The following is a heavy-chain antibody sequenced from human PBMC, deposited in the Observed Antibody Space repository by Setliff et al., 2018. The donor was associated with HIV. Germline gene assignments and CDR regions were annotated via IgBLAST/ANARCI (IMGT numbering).Heavy chain of an antibody. D-gene: IGHD4-17*01. CDR3: AKDIPGPAINGGRIKNWFDP. CDR2: INPAGSPT. Sequence: ASVKVSCKASGYTFTSDDIHWVRQAPGQGLEWMGIINPAGSPTSYAQKFQGRLTMTSDTSTNTVYMELSSLRSEDTAVYYCAKDIPGPAINGGRIKNWFDPWGEGTRVT. V-gene: IGHV1-46*01. J-gene: IGHJ5*02. CDR1: GYTFTSDD.